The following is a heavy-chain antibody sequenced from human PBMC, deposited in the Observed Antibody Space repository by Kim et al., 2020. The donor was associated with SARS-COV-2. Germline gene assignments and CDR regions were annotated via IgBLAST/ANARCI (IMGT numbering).Heavy chain of an antibody. Sequence: GGSLRLSCAASGFTFSSYAMSWVRQAPGKGLEWVSAISGSGGSTYYADSVKGRFTISRDNSKNTLYLQMNSLRAEDTAVYYCAKDWNGDSLYSSLDHFDYWGQGTLVTVSS. CDR3: AKDWNGDSLYSSLDHFDY. CDR1: GFTFSSYA. V-gene: IGHV3-23*01. J-gene: IGHJ4*02. D-gene: IGHD4-17*01. CDR2: ISGSGGST.